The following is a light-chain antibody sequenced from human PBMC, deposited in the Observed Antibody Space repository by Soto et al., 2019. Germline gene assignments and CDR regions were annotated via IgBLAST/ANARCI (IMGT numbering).Light chain of an antibody. V-gene: IGLV2-14*03. Sequence: QSALTQPASVSGSPGQSITISCTGTSSDVGGYDHVSWYQQHPGKAPKLIIYDVTVRPSGISPRFSGSKSXNTAXLAVSGLQPEDEADYYCSSYTNKDTLLFGGGTKVTVL. J-gene: IGLJ3*02. CDR2: DVT. CDR3: SSYTNKDTLL. CDR1: SSDVGGYDH.